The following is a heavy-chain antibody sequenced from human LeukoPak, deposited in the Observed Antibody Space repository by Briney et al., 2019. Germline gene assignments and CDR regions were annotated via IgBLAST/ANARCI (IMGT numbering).Heavy chain of an antibody. D-gene: IGHD5-24*01. V-gene: IGHV3-15*01. CDR1: GFTFSNAW. CDR3: TRNYHTYYFDY. Sequence: KSGGSLRLSCAASGFTFSNAWMTWVRRAPGKGLEWVGRIKSNADGGTTDYNAPVKGRFTISRDDSKNTLYLQVNSLKIEDTAVYYCTRNYHTYYFDYWGQGTLVTVSS. CDR2: IKSNADGGTT. J-gene: IGHJ4*02.